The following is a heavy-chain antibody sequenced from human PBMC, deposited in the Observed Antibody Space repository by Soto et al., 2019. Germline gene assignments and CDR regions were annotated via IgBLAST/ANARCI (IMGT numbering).Heavy chain of an antibody. D-gene: IGHD6-13*01. CDR2: ISGSGSET. Sequence: GGSLRLSCATSGFNFKNYGMSWVRLAPGQGLEWVSAISGSGSETYYADSVKGRFTITRDDARNTLYLQMSSLRADDTAIYYCAREGLDTAGFFDVWGQGTMVTVSS. V-gene: IGHV3-23*01. J-gene: IGHJ3*01. CDR1: GFNFKNYG. CDR3: AREGLDTAGFFDV.